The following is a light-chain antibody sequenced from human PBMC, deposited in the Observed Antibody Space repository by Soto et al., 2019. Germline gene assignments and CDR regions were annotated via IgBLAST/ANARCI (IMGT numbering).Light chain of an antibody. J-gene: IGLJ3*02. CDR3: AAWDDSLNGPV. Sequence: QPVLTQPPSVSGTPGQRVTISCSGSSSNIGSNTVNWYQQFPGTAPKLLFYSNNQRPSGVPDRFSGSKSGMSASLAISGLQSDDEADYYCAAWDDSLNGPVFGGGTKLTVL. CDR2: SNN. V-gene: IGLV1-44*01. CDR1: SSNIGSNT.